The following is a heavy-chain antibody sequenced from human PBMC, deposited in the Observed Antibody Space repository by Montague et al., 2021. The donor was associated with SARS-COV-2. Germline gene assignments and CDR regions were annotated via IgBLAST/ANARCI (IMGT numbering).Heavy chain of an antibody. J-gene: IGHJ4*02. CDR1: GFTFSRYI. D-gene: IGHD5-18*01. CDR2: ISMSETRT. CDR3: ARVASEHTAMAPDY. V-gene: IGHV3-48*04. Sequence: LRLSCAAAGFTFSRYIMNWVRQAPGKGLEWISYISMSETRTQYADSVKGRFTISRDNARNSLYLQMRSLTGGDTAVYYCARVASEHTAMAPDYWGQGTLVTVSS.